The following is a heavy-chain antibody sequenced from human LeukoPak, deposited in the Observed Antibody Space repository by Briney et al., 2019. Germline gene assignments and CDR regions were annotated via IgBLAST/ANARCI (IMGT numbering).Heavy chain of an antibody. CDR2: IKQDGSEK. Sequence: PGGSLRLSCAASGFTFSSYWMSWVRQARGGGLGWVANIKQDGSEKYYVDSVKGRFTISRDNAKNSLYLQMNSLRAEDTAVYYCAREGGRYCSSTSCYLDYWGQGTLVTVSS. J-gene: IGHJ4*02. D-gene: IGHD2-2*01. CDR1: GFTFSSYW. V-gene: IGHV3-7*01. CDR3: AREGGRYCSSTSCYLDY.